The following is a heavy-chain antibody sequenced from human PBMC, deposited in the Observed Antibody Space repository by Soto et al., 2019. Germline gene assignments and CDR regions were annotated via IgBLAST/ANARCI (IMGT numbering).Heavy chain of an antibody. CDR2: IYYSGST. D-gene: IGHD3-10*01. J-gene: IGHJ6*02. Sequence: QLQLQESGPGLVKPSETLSLTCTVSGGSISSSSYYWGWIRQPPGKGLEWIGSIYYSGSTYYNPSCNRQVTSSVDTSKNQLSLKLSSVTAADTAVYYCARKGSYYYGSGSYVLGDYYGMDVWGQGTTVAVAS. V-gene: IGHV4-39*01. CDR3: ARKGSYYYGSGSYVLGDYYGMDV. CDR1: GGSISSSSYY.